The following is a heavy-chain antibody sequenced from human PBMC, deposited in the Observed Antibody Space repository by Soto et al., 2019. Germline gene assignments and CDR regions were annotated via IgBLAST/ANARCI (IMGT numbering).Heavy chain of an antibody. V-gene: IGHV4-34*01. Sequence: SETLSLTCAVYGGSFSGYYWSWIRQPPGKGLEWIGEINHSGSTNYNPSLKSRVTISVDTSKNQFSLKLSSVTAADTAVYYCARDLRAAGTGWFDPWGQGTLVTVSS. D-gene: IGHD6-13*01. CDR2: INHSGST. J-gene: IGHJ5*02. CDR3: ARDLRAAGTGWFDP. CDR1: GGSFSGYY.